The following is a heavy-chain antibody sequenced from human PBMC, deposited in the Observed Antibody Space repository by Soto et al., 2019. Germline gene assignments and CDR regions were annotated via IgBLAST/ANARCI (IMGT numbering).Heavy chain of an antibody. CDR1: GGSFSGYY. D-gene: IGHD3-10*01. J-gene: IGHJ4*02. Sequence: QVQLQQWGAGLLKPSETLSLTCAVYGGSFSGYYWSWIRQPPGKGLEWIGEINHSGSTNYNPSLKSRVTISVDTSKNQFSLKLSSVTAADTAVYYCARVGRRVRVVVPFDSWGQGTLVTVSS. CDR2: INHSGST. V-gene: IGHV4-34*01. CDR3: ARVGRRVRVVVPFDS.